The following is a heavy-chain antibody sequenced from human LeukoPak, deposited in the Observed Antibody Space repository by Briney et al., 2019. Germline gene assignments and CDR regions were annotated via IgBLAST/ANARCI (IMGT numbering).Heavy chain of an antibody. CDR2: LSNTGIAT. D-gene: IGHD3-10*01. CDR3: AKVPYSDYGSGRPPFMDV. J-gene: IGHJ6*02. V-gene: IGHV3-23*01. Sequence: PGGSLRLSCAASGFTFSSYAMSWVRQAPGKGLEWVSTLSNTGIATYYADSVKGRFTIFRDNYENTLFLQMNYLRAEDTATYYCAKVPYSDYGSGRPPFMDVWGQGTTVAVSS. CDR1: GFTFSSYA.